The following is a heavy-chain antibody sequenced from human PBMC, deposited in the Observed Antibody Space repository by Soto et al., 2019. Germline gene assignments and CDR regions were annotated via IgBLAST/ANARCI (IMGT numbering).Heavy chain of an antibody. CDR3: ARDKVVDATLITLRDAFDI. Sequence: ASVQVSFKASGYTFTSDAMHGVRQAPGQRLEWMGWINAGNGNTKYSQKFQGRVTITRDTSASTAYTELSSLRSEDTAVYYCARDKVVDATLITLRDAFDIWGQGTMVTVSS. V-gene: IGHV1-3*01. CDR2: INAGNGNT. CDR1: GYTFTSDA. J-gene: IGHJ3*02. D-gene: IGHD2-15*01.